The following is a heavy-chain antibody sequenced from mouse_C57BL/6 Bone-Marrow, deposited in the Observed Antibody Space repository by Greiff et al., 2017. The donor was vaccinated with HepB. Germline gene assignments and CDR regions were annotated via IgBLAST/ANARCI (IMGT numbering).Heavy chain of an antibody. CDR3: ARSPFTLYYFDY. Sequence: QVQLQQPGAELVRPGPSVKLSCKASGYTFTSYWMHWVKQRPGQGLEWIGVIDPSDSYTNYNQKFKGKATLTVDTSSSTAYMQFSSLTSEDSAIYYCARSPFTLYYFDYWGQGTTLTVSS. D-gene: IGHD2-12*01. CDR1: GYTFTSYW. CDR2: IDPSDSYT. J-gene: IGHJ2*01. V-gene: IGHV1-59*01.